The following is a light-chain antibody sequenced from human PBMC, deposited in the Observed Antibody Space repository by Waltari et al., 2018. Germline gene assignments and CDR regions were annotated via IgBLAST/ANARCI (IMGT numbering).Light chain of an antibody. CDR3: QQYGSSPPYT. CDR1: QSVKNNY. J-gene: IGKJ2*01. CDR2: DAS. Sequence: EIVLTQSPGTLTLSPGERATLSCRASQSVKNNYLAWYYQKPGQAPRLLIFDASSRATGIPDRFSGSGSGTDFTLTISRLEPEDFAVYYCQQYGSSPPYTFGQGTKLEIK. V-gene: IGKV3-20*01.